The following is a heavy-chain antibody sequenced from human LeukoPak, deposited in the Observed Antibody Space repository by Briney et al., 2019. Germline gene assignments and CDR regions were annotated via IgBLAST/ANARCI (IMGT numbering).Heavy chain of an antibody. Sequence: PGGSLRLSCAASGFTFSSYGMHWVRQAPGKGLEWVAVISYDGSNKYYADSVKGRFTISRDNSKNTLYLQMNSLRAEDTAVYYCAKDDTAMVTWYFDYWGQGTLVTVSS. CDR2: ISYDGSNK. CDR1: GFTFSSYG. CDR3: AKDDTAMVTWYFDY. J-gene: IGHJ4*02. D-gene: IGHD5-18*01. V-gene: IGHV3-30*18.